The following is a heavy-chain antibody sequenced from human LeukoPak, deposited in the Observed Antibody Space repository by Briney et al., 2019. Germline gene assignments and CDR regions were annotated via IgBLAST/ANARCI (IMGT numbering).Heavy chain of an antibody. CDR3: ARGKRVWGSYRWTNNWFDP. CDR1: GYTFTSYD. D-gene: IGHD3-16*02. Sequence: ASVKVSCKASGYTFTSYDINWVRQATGQGLEWMGWMNPNSGNTGYAQKFQGRVTITRNTSISTAYMELSSLRSEDTAVYYCARGKRVWGSYRWTNNWFDPWGQGTLVTVSS. CDR2: MNPNSGNT. V-gene: IGHV1-8*03. J-gene: IGHJ5*02.